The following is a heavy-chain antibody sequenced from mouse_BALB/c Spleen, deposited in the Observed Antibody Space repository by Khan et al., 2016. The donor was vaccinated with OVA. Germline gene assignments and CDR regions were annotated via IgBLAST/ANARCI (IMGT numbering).Heavy chain of an antibody. CDR3: TRENSYYGNYEAMDY. Sequence: VQLQESGPGLVAPSQSLSITCTVSGFSLSNYGVNWVRQPPGKGLEWLGIIWAGGSTNYNAALMSNRGIRNDNDKSQVCLEMNSLQTDDTTMYYWTRENSYYGNYEAMDYWGQGTSVTVSS. J-gene: IGHJ4*01. CDR2: IWAGGST. V-gene: IGHV2-9*02. CDR1: GFSLSNYG. D-gene: IGHD2-10*01.